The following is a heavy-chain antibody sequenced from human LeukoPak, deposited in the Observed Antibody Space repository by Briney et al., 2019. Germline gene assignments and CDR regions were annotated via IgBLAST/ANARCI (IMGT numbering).Heavy chain of an antibody. V-gene: IGHV3-11*01. Sequence: GGSMRLSCAASGFSFSDYYMRWVRQAPGKGLEWISYITNSGSTIYYAESVKGRFTISRDDAKNSLYLQMNNLRAEDTAVYYCARDRDCGTTTCSVDYWGQGTLVTVSS. CDR3: ARDRDCGTTTCSVDY. CDR1: GFSFSDYY. J-gene: IGHJ4*02. D-gene: IGHD2-2*01. CDR2: ITNSGSTI.